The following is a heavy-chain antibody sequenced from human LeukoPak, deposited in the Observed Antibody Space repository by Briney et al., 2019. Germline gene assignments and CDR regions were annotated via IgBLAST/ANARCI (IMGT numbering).Heavy chain of an antibody. D-gene: IGHD5-18*01. CDR3: AKGSRVDTAMVTAAGFDY. J-gene: IGHJ4*02. V-gene: IGHV3-30*18. CDR1: GFTFSSYG. CDR2: ISYDGSNK. Sequence: PGGSLRLSCAASGFTFSSYGMHWVRQAPGKGLEWVAVISYDGSNKYYADSVKGRFAISRDNSKNTLYLQMNSLRAEDTAVYYCAKGSRVDTAMVTAAGFDYWGQGTLVTVSS.